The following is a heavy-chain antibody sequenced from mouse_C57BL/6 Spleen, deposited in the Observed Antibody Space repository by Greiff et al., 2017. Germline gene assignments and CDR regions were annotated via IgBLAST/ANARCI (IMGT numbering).Heavy chain of an antibody. J-gene: IGHJ2*01. V-gene: IGHV5-17*01. CDR2: ISSGSSTI. CDR3: ASRTDYFDY. CDR1: GFTLSDYG. Sequence: VESGGGLVKPGGSLKLSCAASGFTLSDYGMHGVRQAPERGLEWVAYISSGSSTIYYADTVKGRFTISRDNAKNTLFLQMTSLRSEDTAMYYSASRTDYFDYWGQGTTLTVSS.